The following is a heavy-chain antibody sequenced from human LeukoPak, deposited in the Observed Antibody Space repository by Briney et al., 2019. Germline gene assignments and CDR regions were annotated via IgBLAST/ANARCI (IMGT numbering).Heavy chain of an antibody. V-gene: IGHV1-2*02. CDR2: INPNSGGR. Sequence: ASVKVSCKASGYRFTSYYMHWVRQAPGQGLGWRGWINPNSGGRNYAQKFQGRVTMTRDTSISTAYMELSRLTSDDTAVYYCARDYDFCSVGCYCGQGTLVTVSS. J-gene: IGHJ4*02. CDR1: GYRFTSYY. CDR3: ARDYDFCSVGCY. D-gene: IGHD3-3*01.